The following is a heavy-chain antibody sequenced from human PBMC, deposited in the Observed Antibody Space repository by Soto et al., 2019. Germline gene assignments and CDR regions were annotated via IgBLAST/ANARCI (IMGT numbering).Heavy chain of an antibody. Sequence: PSETLSLSCAVSGGSISSGGYSWSWIRQPPGKGLEWIGDINHSGSTNYNPSLKSRVTISIDTSKNQFSLKLSSVTDADTAIYYCAKTRFGELLPKWFDPWGQGTLVTVSS. V-gene: IGHV4-30-2*01. CDR2: INHSGST. CDR3: AKTRFGELLPKWFDP. J-gene: IGHJ5*02. CDR1: GGSISSGGYS. D-gene: IGHD3-10*01.